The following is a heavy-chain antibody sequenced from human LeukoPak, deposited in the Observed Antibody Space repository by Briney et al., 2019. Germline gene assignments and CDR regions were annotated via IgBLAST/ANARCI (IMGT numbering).Heavy chain of an antibody. CDR3: TTLGYHLDS. CDR2: FAGSDTTT. Sequence: GGSLRLSCAASGCNFGAYEMNWVRQAPGKGLEWVAYFAGSDTTTYYADSVKGRFTISRDNARNSLYLQMNSLRADDTALYYCTTLGYHLDSWGQGTLVTVSS. CDR1: GCNFGAYE. V-gene: IGHV3-48*03. J-gene: IGHJ4*02. D-gene: IGHD3-22*01.